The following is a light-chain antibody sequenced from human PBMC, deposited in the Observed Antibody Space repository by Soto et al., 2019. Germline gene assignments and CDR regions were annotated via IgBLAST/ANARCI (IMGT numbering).Light chain of an antibody. CDR1: SSDVGGHNY. CDR3: SSYTTSTTLSVV. Sequence: QSALTQPASVSGSPGQSITISCTGTSSDVGGHNYVSWYQQHPGKAPKLMIYGVTNPPSGVSNRFSGSKSGNTASLTISGLQAEDEADYYCSSYTTSTTLSVVFGGGTKLTVL. V-gene: IGLV2-14*01. J-gene: IGLJ2*01. CDR2: GVT.